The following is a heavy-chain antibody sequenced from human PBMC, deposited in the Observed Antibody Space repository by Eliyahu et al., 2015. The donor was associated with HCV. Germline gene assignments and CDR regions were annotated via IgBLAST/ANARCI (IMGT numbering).Heavy chain of an antibody. J-gene: IGHJ4*02. D-gene: IGHD3-3*01. CDR1: GFDFDSIX. CDR2: VSSTSTYI. V-gene: IGHV3-21*01. Sequence: EVQLVESGGGQVKPGGSLRLSCAASGFDFDSIXXNWVRQAPGKGLGWVASVSSTSTYIYYADSVKGRFSISRDNAKNSVYLEMDSLRAEDTAVYYCARDRYEFTLFGVVARAFDYWGQGTLVTVSS. CDR3: ARDRYEFTLFGVVARAFDY.